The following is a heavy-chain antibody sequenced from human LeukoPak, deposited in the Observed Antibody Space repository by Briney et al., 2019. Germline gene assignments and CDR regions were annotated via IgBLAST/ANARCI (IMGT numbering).Heavy chain of an antibody. CDR1: GFTFSTYT. Sequence: GGSLRLSCEASGFTFSTYTVNWVRQAPGKGLEWVSSIASDTTYMKYADSVKGRFSVSRDNAKNSVFLEMKSLRADDTAVYFCARDYYDSSASATFDYWGRGTLVTVSS. V-gene: IGHV3-21*06. CDR2: IASDTTYM. CDR3: ARDYYDSSASATFDY. D-gene: IGHD3-22*01. J-gene: IGHJ4*02.